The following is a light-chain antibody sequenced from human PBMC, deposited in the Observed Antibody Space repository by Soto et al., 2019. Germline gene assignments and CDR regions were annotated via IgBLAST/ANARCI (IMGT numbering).Light chain of an antibody. Sequence: SVLTQPASLSGSPGQSITISCTGTSSDVGGYNYVSWYQQHPGKAPKLMISDVSNRPSGVSNRFSGSKSGNTASLTISGLQAEDEADYYCSSYSSSSTPYLFGSGTKVTVL. CDR2: DVS. CDR3: SSYSSSSTPYL. J-gene: IGLJ1*01. CDR1: SSDVGGYNY. V-gene: IGLV2-14*03.